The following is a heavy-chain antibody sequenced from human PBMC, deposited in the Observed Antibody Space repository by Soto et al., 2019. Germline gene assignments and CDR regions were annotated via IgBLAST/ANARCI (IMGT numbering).Heavy chain of an antibody. CDR1: GGSISSYY. Sequence: SETLSLTCTVSGGSISSYYWSWIRQPPGKGLEWIGYIYYSGNTNYNPSLNSRVTISVDTSKNQFSLKLSSVTAADTAVYYCARGRRDGPRRALDYWGQGTLVTVSS. CDR3: ARGRRDGPRRALDY. J-gene: IGHJ4*02. V-gene: IGHV4-59*01. D-gene: IGHD2-8*01. CDR2: IYYSGNT.